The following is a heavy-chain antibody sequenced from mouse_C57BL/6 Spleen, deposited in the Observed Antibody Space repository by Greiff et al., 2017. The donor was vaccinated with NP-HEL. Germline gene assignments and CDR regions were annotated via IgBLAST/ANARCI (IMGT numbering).Heavy chain of an antibody. CDR1: GYTFTDYE. CDR2: IDPETGGT. Sequence: VQLQQSGAELVRPGASVTLSCKASGYTFTDYEMHWVKQTPVHGLEWIGAIDPETGGTAYNQKFKGKAILTADKSSSTAYMELRSLTSEDSAVYYCTRERFDTTVVEDYWGQGTTLTVSS. CDR3: TRERFDTTVVEDY. D-gene: IGHD1-1*01. J-gene: IGHJ2*01. V-gene: IGHV1-15*01.